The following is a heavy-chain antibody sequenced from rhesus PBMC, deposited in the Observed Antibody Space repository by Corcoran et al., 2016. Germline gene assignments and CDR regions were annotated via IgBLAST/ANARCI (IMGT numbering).Heavy chain of an antibody. CDR2: IRGSSEST. J-gene: IGHJ4*01. Sequence: QVQLQESGPGLVKPSETLSLTCAVSGGPFSDYYWGWIRQPPGKGLEWIGDIRGSSESTDYEPSRESRVTISKDPSKNQFSLKVRSVTAADTAVYYCARVWEDDSGYYCDYWGQGVLVTVSS. V-gene: IGHV4-165*01. CDR3: ARVWEDDSGYYCDY. D-gene: IGHD3-9*01. CDR1: GGPFSDYY.